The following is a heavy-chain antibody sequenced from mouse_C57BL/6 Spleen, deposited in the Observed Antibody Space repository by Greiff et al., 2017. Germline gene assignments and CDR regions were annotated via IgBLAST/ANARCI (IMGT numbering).Heavy chain of an antibody. CDR3: ARDDDYYDLDY. Sequence: EVKLLESGPGMVKPSQSLSLTCTVTGYSITSGYDWHWIRPFPGNKLEWMGYISYSGSTNYNTSLKSRISIAHDTSKNHFFLKLNSVTTEDAATYYCARDDDYYDLDYWGQGTSVTVSS. D-gene: IGHD2-3*01. V-gene: IGHV3-1*01. CDR2: ISYSGST. CDR1: GYSITSGYD. J-gene: IGHJ4*01.